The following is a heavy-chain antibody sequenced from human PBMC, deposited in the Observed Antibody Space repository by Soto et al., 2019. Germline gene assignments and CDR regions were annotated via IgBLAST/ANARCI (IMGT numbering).Heavy chain of an antibody. Sequence: QVQLVESGGGLVKPGGSLRLSCAASGFTFSDYYMTWIRQAPGKGLEWISHISSSGSTIYYADSVKGRFTISRDNAKNSLYLHMNSLRAEDTAVYYCARDKYSSSSNDYWGQGTLVTVSS. CDR3: ARDKYSSSSNDY. D-gene: IGHD6-13*01. CDR1: GFTFSDYY. CDR2: ISSSGSTI. V-gene: IGHV3-11*01. J-gene: IGHJ4*02.